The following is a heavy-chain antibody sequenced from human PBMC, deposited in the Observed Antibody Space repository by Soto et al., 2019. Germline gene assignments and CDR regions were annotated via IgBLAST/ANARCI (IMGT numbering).Heavy chain of an antibody. J-gene: IGHJ4*02. CDR1: GGSISSGDYY. CDR3: ARVAGYSYGFVFDY. D-gene: IGHD5-18*01. CDR2: IYYSGST. V-gene: IGHV4-30-4*01. Sequence: SETLSLTCTVSGGSISSGDYYWSWTRQPPGKGLEWIGYIYYSGSTYYNPSLKSRVTISVDTSKNQFSLKLSSVTAADTAVYYCARVAGYSYGFVFDYWGQGTLVTVSS.